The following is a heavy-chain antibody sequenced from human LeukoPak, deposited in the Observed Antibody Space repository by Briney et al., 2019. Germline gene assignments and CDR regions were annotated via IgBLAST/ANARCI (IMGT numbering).Heavy chain of an antibody. Sequence: GGFLRLACAASGFTFSSYAISCVRQAPGKGLEWVSAISGSGGSTYYADSVKGRFTISRDNSKNTLYLQMNSLRAEDTAVYYCAKDRDPYSSGWSDYWGQGTLVTVSS. CDR3: AKDRDPYSSGWSDY. V-gene: IGHV3-23*01. CDR1: GFTFSSYA. J-gene: IGHJ4*02. D-gene: IGHD6-19*01. CDR2: ISGSGGST.